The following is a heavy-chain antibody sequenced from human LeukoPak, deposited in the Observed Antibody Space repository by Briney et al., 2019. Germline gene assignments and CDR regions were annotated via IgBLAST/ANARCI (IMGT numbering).Heavy chain of an antibody. CDR1: GFTFSSSW. CDR3: ARDRGWYHADS. J-gene: IGHJ4*02. V-gene: IGHV3-7*01. Sequence: GGSLRLSCAASGFTFSSSWMGWARQAPGKELEWVANIKEDGSWKHYAVSVQGRFTISRDNAKNSLYLQMSSLRAEDTAVYYCARDRGWYHADSWGQGTLVTVSS. D-gene: IGHD6-19*01. CDR2: IKEDGSWK.